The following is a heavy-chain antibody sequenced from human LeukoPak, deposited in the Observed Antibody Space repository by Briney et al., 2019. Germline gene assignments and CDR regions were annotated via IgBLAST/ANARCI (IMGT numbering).Heavy chain of an antibody. J-gene: IGHJ6*03. D-gene: IGHD2-15*01. CDR2: INPNSGGT. CDR1: GYTFTGSY. Sequence: APVKVSSVASGYTFTGSYIHWVRQAPGQGLEWMGWINPNSGGTNYAQKFQGRVNMTIHTSISTAYMELSRLRSDDTAVYYCARARLTYCSGGSCYSGLYMDVWGKGSADSLSS. CDR3: ARARLTYCSGGSCYSGLYMDV. V-gene: IGHV1-2*02.